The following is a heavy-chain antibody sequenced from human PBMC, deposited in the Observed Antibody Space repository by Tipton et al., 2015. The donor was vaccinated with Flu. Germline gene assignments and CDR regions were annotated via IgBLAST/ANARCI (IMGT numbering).Heavy chain of an antibody. V-gene: IGHV4-39*07. Sequence: VSGGSISSSSYYWAWIRQPPGKGLEWFGSMYSSGSTYYNPSLKSRVTISIDTSKNQFSLKLNPVTAADTAVYYCAKVSYGSGSFYSPGVDTFDVWGQGTMVTVSS. CDR3: AKVSYGSGSFYSPGVDTFDV. CDR2: MYSSGST. D-gene: IGHD3-10*01. CDR1: GGSISSSSYY. J-gene: IGHJ3*01.